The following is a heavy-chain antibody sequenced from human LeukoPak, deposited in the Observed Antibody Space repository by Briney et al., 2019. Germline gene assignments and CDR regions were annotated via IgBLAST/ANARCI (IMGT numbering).Heavy chain of an antibody. Sequence: PGGSLRLSCAASGLSFSSYGMHWVRQAPGKGLEWVTFIRYDGDKRHYVDSVKGRFTVSRDNSRNTLYLQMNSLRVEDTAVYFCASTVLGRADWLDPWGQGTLVTVSS. V-gene: IGHV3-30*02. D-gene: IGHD7-27*01. CDR2: IRYDGDKR. CDR1: GLSFSSYG. J-gene: IGHJ5*02. CDR3: ASTVLGRADWLDP.